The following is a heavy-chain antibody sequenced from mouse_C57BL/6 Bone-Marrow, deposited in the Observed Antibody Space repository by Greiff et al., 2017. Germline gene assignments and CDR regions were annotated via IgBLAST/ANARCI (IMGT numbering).Heavy chain of an antibody. CDR3: ASLNGGGFAY. V-gene: IGHV2-6*01. J-gene: IGHJ3*01. CDR2: IWGVGGT. CDR1: GFSLTSYG. Sequence: VKLQESGPGLVAPSQSLSITCTVSGFSLTSYGVDWVRQSPGQGLEWLGVIWGVGGTNYNSALKSRLSISKDNSKRQVCLKMNSLQADDTAMYYCASLNGGGFAYWGQGTLVTVSA.